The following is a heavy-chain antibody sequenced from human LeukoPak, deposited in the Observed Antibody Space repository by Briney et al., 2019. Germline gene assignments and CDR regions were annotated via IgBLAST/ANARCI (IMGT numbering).Heavy chain of an antibody. J-gene: IGHJ3*02. D-gene: IGHD2-15*01. CDR1: GGSISSGSYY. CDR2: IYYSGTT. CDR3: AIQRGYCRGGSCAGPDVLDT. Sequence: SETLSLTCTVSGGSISSGSYYWGWIRQPPGKGLEWIGSIYYSGTTYYNPSLRSRVTISIDTSKNQFSLKLTSVTAADTAVYYCAIQRGYCRGGSCAGPDVLDTWGQGTMVTVSS. V-gene: IGHV4-39*01.